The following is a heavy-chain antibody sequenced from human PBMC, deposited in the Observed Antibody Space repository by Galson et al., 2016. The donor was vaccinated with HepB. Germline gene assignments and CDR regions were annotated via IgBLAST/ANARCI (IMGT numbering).Heavy chain of an antibody. D-gene: IGHD3-10*01. CDR3: ARALLWSVWYFDL. CDR1: GYIFTNYW. CDR2: IYPGDSDT. Sequence: QSGAEVKKPGESLKISCKGSGYIFTNYWIGWVRQMPGKGLEWMGIIYPGDSDTRYSPSFQGQVTISADKSISTAYLQWSGLTASDTAMYYCARALLWSVWYFDLWGRGTLVTVSS. V-gene: IGHV5-51*01. J-gene: IGHJ2*01.